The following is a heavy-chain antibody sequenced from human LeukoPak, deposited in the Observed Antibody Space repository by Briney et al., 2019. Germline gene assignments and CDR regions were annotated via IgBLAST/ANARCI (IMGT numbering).Heavy chain of an antibody. Sequence: SETLSLTCIVSGDSITNHYWSLIRRPPGKGLEWIGYIYYSRSINYNPSLKSRVTISVDTSRNQFSMKLNSVTAADTSVYYCAGSGGLSNQGAVFDYWGQGTLVTVSS. CDR3: AGSGGLSNQGAVFDY. CDR1: GDSITNHY. CDR2: IYYSRSI. J-gene: IGHJ4*02. D-gene: IGHD3-10*01. V-gene: IGHV4-59*11.